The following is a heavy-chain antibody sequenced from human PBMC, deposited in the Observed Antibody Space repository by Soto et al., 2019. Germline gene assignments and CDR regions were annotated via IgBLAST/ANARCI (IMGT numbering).Heavy chain of an antibody. V-gene: IGHV4-34*01. CDR3: AANSSLNWFDP. D-gene: IGHD6-6*01. CDR1: GGSFSGYY. CDR2: INHSGST. J-gene: IGHJ5*02. Sequence: SETLSLTCAVYGGSFSGYYWSWIRQPPGKGLEWIGEINHSGSTNYNPSLKSRVTISVDTSKNQFSLKLSSVTAADTAVYYCAANSSLNWFDPWGQGTLVTVSS.